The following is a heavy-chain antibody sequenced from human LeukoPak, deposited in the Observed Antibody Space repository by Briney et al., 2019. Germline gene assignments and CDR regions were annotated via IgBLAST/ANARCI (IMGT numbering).Heavy chain of an antibody. CDR3: ARLGLKTTGTIY. Sequence: WETVSLTCTVSGGPISSSGYYWGWIPQPPGKGLEWIATIYNSRRTLYNPSLKSRVSISVDTSDNQFSLKLTSVPAADTAVYYCARLGLKTTGTIYWGQGTLVIVSS. CDR1: GGPISSSGYY. D-gene: IGHD7-27*01. CDR2: IYNSRRT. J-gene: IGHJ4*02. V-gene: IGHV4-39*01.